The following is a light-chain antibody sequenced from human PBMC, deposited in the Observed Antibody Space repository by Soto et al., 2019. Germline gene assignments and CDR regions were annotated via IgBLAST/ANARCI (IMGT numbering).Light chain of an antibody. J-gene: IGKJ1*01. V-gene: IGKV3-20*01. Sequence: EIVLTQSPGTLSLSPGERATLSCRASQSVSNSFLAWYQQKPGQAPRLLIYGASTRATGIPDRFSGSGSGTDFNLTISRLEPEDFAVYYCHQYGSSPETFGQGNKGDSK. CDR2: GAS. CDR3: HQYGSSPET. CDR1: QSVSNSF.